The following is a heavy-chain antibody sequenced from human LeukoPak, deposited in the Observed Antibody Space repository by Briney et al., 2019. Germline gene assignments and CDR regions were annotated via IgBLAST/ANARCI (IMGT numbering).Heavy chain of an antibody. V-gene: IGHV4-34*01. CDR2: INHSGST. Sequence: PSETLSLTCAVYGGSFSGYYWSWIRQPPGKGLEWIGEINHSGSTNYNPSLKSRVTISVDTSKNQFSLKLSSVTAADTAVYYCARGYRELGSWFDPWGQGTLVTVSS. D-gene: IGHD7-27*01. CDR3: ARGYRELGSWFDP. CDR1: GGSFSGYY. J-gene: IGHJ5*02.